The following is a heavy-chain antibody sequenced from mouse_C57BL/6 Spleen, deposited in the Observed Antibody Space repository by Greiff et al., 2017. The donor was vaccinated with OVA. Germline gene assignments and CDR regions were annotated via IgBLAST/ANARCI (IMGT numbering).Heavy chain of an antibody. V-gene: IGHV1-26*01. CDR2: INPNNGGT. CDR1: GYTFTDYY. Sequence: VQLQQSGPELVKPGASVKISCKASGYTFTDYYMNWVKQSHGKSLEWIGDINPNNGGTSYNQKFKGKATLTVDKSSSTAYMELRSLTSEDSAVYCCARTGYDGYWGQGTLVTVSA. CDR3: ARTGYDGY. J-gene: IGHJ3*01. D-gene: IGHD2-2*01.